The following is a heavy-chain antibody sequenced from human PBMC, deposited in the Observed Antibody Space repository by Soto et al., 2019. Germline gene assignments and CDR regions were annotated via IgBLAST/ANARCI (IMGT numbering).Heavy chain of an antibody. CDR2: MNLNSVNT. J-gene: IGHJ5*02. CDR1: GYTFTSYD. Sequence: ASVKVSCKASGYTFTSYDINWVRQATGQRQEWMGCMNLNSVNTGYAQMFQGSVTMTRNTSISTAFMELSSLRSEDTAVYYCARDWSRIFGDPWGQGTLVTVSS. CDR3: ARDWSRIFGDP. V-gene: IGHV1-8*01. D-gene: IGHD2-15*01.